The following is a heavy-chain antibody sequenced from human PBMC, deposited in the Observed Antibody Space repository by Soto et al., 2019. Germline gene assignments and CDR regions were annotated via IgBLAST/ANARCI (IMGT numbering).Heavy chain of an antibody. Sequence: PSLTCAITGDSVSSNSAGWSWVRQSPSRGLEWLGRTYYRSKWYYEYAVSVRGRITINPDTSKNQYSLQLNSVTPEDTAVYFCARGEQYSGRIFDYWGQGTLVTVSS. D-gene: IGHD1-26*01. J-gene: IGHJ4*01. CDR3: ARGEQYSGRIFDY. CDR1: GDSVSSNSAG. V-gene: IGHV6-1*01. CDR2: TYYRSKWYY.